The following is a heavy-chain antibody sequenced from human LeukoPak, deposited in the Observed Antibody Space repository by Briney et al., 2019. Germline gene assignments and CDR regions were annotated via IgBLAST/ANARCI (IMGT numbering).Heavy chain of an antibody. J-gene: IGHJ6*03. CDR2: ISSSSSYI. Sequence: SGGSLRLSCAASRFTFSNYYMNWVRQAPGKGLEWVPSISSSSSYIYYADSVKGRFTISRDNAKNPLYLQMNSLRAEDTAVYYCARVRIGIAAAGTHYYYYMDVWGKGTTVTVSS. CDR1: RFTFSNYY. CDR3: ARVRIGIAAAGTHYYYYMDV. V-gene: IGHV3-21*01. D-gene: IGHD6-13*01.